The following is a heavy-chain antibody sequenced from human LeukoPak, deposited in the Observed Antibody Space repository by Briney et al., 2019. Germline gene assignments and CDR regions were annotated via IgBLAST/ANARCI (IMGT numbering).Heavy chain of an antibody. CDR1: GGSIYGGGYY. D-gene: IGHD1-26*01. CDR3: ARARDTTSGSNWFDP. J-gene: IGHJ5*02. Sequence: SQTLSLTCTVSGGSIYGGGYYWRWIRQPPGKGLEWIGYSYHSGTTYYNPSLKSRVTISIDRSKNQFSLKLSSVTAADTAVYYCARARDTTSGSNWFDPWGQGTLVTVSS. CDR2: SYHSGTT. V-gene: IGHV4-30-2*01.